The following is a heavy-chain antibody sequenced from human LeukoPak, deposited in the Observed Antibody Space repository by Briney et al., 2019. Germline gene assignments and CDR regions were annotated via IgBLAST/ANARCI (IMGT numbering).Heavy chain of an antibody. Sequence: GASVKVSCKVSGYTLTELYMNWVRQAPGKGLEWMGGFDTEDGETFYAQKFQGRVTMTEDTAKDSAYMELSSLRSEDTAVYYCATSHCSGGSCYSSCYYYMDVWGKGTTVTVSS. CDR2: FDTEDGET. J-gene: IGHJ6*03. V-gene: IGHV1-24*01. CDR1: GYTLTELY. CDR3: ATSHCSGGSCYSSCYYYMDV. D-gene: IGHD2-15*01.